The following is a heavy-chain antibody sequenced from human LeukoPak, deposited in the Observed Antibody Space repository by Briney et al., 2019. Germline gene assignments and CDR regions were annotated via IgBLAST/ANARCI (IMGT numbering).Heavy chain of an antibody. CDR1: GFTFSSYE. V-gene: IGHV3-48*03. CDR2: ISSSGSTI. CDR3: ARVPGGNSYYYYMDV. Sequence: GGSLRLSCAASGFTFSSYEMNWVRQAPGEGLEWGSYISSSGSTIYYADSVKGRSTISRDNAKNSLYLQMNRLRAEDTAVYYCARVPGGNSYYYYMDVWGKGTSVTVFS. J-gene: IGHJ6*03. D-gene: IGHD2-15*01.